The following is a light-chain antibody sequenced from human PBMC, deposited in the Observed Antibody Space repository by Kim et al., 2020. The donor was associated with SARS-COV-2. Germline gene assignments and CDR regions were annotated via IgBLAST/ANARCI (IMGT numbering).Light chain of an antibody. J-gene: IGLJ3*02. CDR2: RNN. CDR3: AAWDDSHCV. V-gene: IGLV1-47*01. CDR1: SSNIGSNH. Sequence: QSVLTQPPSASGTPGQRVTISCSGSSSNIGSNHVYWYQQVPGTAPKLLIYRNNQRPSGVPDRFSGSKSGTSASLAISGLRSEDEAHYYCAAWDDSHCVFGGGTKLTVL.